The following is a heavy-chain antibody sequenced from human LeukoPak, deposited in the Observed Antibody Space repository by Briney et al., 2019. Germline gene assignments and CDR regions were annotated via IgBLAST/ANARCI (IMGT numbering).Heavy chain of an antibody. Sequence: GGSLRLSCAASGFTFSDYYMSWIRQAPGKRLEWVSYISSSGSHTMYADSVTGRFTVSRDNAKKSLYLQMNSLRAEDTAVYYCARPLYAGSSWDYWGQGTLVTVSS. CDR3: ARPLYAGSSWDY. V-gene: IGHV3-11*06. D-gene: IGHD3-16*02. CDR2: ISSSGSHT. CDR1: GFTFSDYY. J-gene: IGHJ4*02.